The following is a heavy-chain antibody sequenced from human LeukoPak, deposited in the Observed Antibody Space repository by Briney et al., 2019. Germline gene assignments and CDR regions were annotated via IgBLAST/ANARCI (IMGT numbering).Heavy chain of an antibody. D-gene: IGHD5-24*01. V-gene: IGHV3-7*01. CDR1: GFTFSDYW. CDR3: ARGGRRDSSYNYFDY. Sequence: GGSLRLSCADSGFTFSDYWMDLVRQAPGKGLEWVANIKQDGSETKYVDSVKGRFTISRDNSKNSLFLQMNSLRVEDTAVYCCARGGRRDSSYNYFDYWGQGTLVTVSS. CDR2: IKQDGSET. J-gene: IGHJ4*02.